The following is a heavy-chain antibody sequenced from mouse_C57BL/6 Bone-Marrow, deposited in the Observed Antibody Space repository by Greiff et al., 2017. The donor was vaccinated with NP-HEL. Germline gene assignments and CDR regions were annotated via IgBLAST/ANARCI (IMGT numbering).Heavy chain of an antibody. CDR2: IYPRSGNT. Sequence: QVQLQQSGAELARPGASVKLSCKASGYTFTSYGISWVKQRTGQGLEWIGEIYPRSGNTYYNEKFKGKATLTADKSSSTAYMELRSLTSEDSAVYLCAREGDIPGGYWGQGTTLTVSS. CDR1: GYTFTSYG. J-gene: IGHJ2*01. D-gene: IGHD1-3*01. CDR3: AREGDIPGGY. V-gene: IGHV1-81*01.